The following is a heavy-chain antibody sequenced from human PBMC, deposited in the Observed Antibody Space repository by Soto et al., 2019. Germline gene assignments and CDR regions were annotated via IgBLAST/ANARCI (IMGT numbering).Heavy chain of an antibody. CDR1: GFTFSRYG. J-gene: IGHJ4*02. D-gene: IGHD3-10*01. V-gene: IGHV3-33*01. CDR3: AIGPYYYGSESYLFDY. Sequence: QVQLVESGGGVVQPGRSLRLSCAASGFTFSRYGMHWVRQAPGKGLEWVAVIWYDGSNKYYADSVKGRFTISRDNSKNTRYLQMNSLRAEDTAVYYGAIGPYYYGSESYLFDYWGQGTLVTVSS. CDR2: IWYDGSNK.